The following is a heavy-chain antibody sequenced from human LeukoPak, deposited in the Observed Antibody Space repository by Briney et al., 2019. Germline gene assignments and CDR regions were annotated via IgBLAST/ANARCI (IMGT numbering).Heavy chain of an antibody. Sequence: GGSLRLSCAVSGFTFSSYAMSWVRQAPGKGLEWVSAINGSGDTTYYADSVKGRFTIARDNSKNTLYLQMNSLRAEDTAVYYCAKGSGSSWFGGLDYWGQGTLVTVSS. D-gene: IGHD6-13*01. CDR3: AKGSGSSWFGGLDY. J-gene: IGHJ4*02. CDR1: GFTFSSYA. V-gene: IGHV3-23*01. CDR2: INGSGDTT.